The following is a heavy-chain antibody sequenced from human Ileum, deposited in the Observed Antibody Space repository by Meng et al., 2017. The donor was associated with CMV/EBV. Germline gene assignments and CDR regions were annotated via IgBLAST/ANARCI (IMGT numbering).Heavy chain of an antibody. Sequence: FISYVFPWVRQAPCKVLEWVAFIRYDGSNKYYADSVKGRFTISRDNSKNTLYLQMNGLRAEDTAVYYCAKVAHCSSTSCYRRNWFDPWGQGTLVTVSS. CDR2: IRYDGSNK. CDR3: AKVAHCSSTSCYRRNWFDP. D-gene: IGHD2-2*01. J-gene: IGHJ5*02. CDR1: FISYV. V-gene: IGHV3-30*02.